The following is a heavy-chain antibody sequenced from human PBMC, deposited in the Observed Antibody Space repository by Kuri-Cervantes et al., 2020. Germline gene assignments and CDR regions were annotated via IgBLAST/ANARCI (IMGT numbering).Heavy chain of an antibody. Sequence: GGSLRLSCAASGFTFSSYGMHWVRQAPGKGLEWVANIKQDGSERHYVDSMKGRFTISRDNAKNSLYLQMNSLRAEDTAVYYCAREGGGRGGFDYWGQGTLVTVSS. CDR3: AREGGGRGGFDY. V-gene: IGHV3-7*01. CDR2: IKQDGSER. J-gene: IGHJ4*02. CDR1: GFTFSSYG. D-gene: IGHD3-16*01.